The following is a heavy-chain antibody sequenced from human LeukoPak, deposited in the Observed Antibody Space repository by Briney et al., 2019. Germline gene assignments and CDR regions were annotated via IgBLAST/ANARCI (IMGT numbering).Heavy chain of an antibody. CDR2: IYYREST. Sequence: SETLSLTCTVSGGPVSSAPYYWNWVRQPPGKGLEWIGHIYYRESTNYNPPLNSRVTISVDTSKIQFSLKLSSVTAADTAVYYCARDRYYGSGSGAFDIWGQGTMVTVSS. V-gene: IGHV4-61*01. CDR1: GGPVSSAPYY. D-gene: IGHD3-10*01. CDR3: ARDRYYGSGSGAFDI. J-gene: IGHJ3*02.